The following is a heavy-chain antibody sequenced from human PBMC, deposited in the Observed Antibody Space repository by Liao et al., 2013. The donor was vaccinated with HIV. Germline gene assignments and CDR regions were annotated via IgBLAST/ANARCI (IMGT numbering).Heavy chain of an antibody. D-gene: IGHD6-19*01. CDR3: AKVRQWLASGGEAFDI. Sequence: QVQQQQWGARLLKPSETLSLTCDVYGESFSDHRWSWVRQPPGKVMEWIGEINQSGSTDYNPSLKSRVTISGDISLRLTSVTAADTAVYYCAKVRQWLASGGEAFDIWGPGTMVIVSS. V-gene: IGHV4-34*02. CDR1: GESFSDHR. J-gene: IGHJ3*02. CDR2: INQSGST.